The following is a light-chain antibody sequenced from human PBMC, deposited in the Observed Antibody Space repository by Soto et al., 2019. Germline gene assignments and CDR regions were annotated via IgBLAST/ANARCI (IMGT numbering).Light chain of an antibody. CDR3: QQYKNGWT. Sequence: EIVLTQSPGTLSLSPGERATLSCRASQSVSTYLAWYQQRPGQAPRLVIYGASTRATGIPARFSGSGSGTEFTLTISSLQSEDFAVYYCQQYKNGWTFGQGTKVDIK. J-gene: IGKJ1*01. CDR1: QSVSTY. V-gene: IGKV3-15*01. CDR2: GAS.